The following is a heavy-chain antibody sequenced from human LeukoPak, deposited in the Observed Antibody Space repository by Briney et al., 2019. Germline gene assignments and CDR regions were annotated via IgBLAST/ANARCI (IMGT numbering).Heavy chain of an antibody. CDR1: GGSISSYY. V-gene: IGHV4-59*01. D-gene: IGHD2/OR15-2a*01. J-gene: IGHJ5*02. CDR2: IYYSGST. CDR3: ARIGLSNWFDP. Sequence: SETLSLTCTVSGGSISSYYWSWIRQPPGKGLEWIGYIYYSGSTNYNPSLKSRVTISVDTSKNQFSLKLSSGTAADTAVYYCARIGLSNWFDPWGQGTLVTVSS.